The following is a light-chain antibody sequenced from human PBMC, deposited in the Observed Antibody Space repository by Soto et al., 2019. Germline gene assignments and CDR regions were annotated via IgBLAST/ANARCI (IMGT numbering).Light chain of an antibody. CDR1: QTVNSR. J-gene: IGKJ1*01. CDR2: HTS. CDR3: QHTLKWPPT. V-gene: IGKV3-11*01. Sequence: EIVLTQSPATLSSSPGERATLSCRASQTVNSRLAWYQHKPGQAPRLLIYHTSNRATGIPARSSGSGSATEFTLTISSLQSEDFALYYCQHTLKWPPTFGQGTKVDIK.